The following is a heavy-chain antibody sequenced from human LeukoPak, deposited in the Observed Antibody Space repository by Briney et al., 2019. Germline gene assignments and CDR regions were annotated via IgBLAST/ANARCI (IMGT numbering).Heavy chain of an antibody. V-gene: IGHV3-21*01. CDR3: ARPGSYSDAFDI. CDR1: GFTFSSYS. J-gene: IGHJ3*02. Sequence: GGSLRLSCAASGFTFSSYSMNWVRQAPGKGLEWVSSISSSSSYIYYADSVKGRFTISRDNAKNSLYLQMNSLRAEDTAVYYCARPGSYSDAFDIWGQGTMVTVSS. D-gene: IGHD1-26*01. CDR2: ISSSSSYI.